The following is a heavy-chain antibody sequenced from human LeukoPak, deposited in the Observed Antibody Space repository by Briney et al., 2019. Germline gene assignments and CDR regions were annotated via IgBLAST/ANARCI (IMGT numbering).Heavy chain of an antibody. Sequence: SVKVSCKASGGTFSSYAISWVRQAPGQGLEWMGGIIPIFGTANYAQKFQGRVTITADESTSTAYMELSSLRSEDTAVYYCASRPLVGDLTHNWFDPWGQETLVTVSS. CDR3: ASRPLVGDLTHNWFDP. CDR2: IIPIFGTA. V-gene: IGHV1-69*13. D-gene: IGHD2-21*02. J-gene: IGHJ5*02. CDR1: GGTFSSYA.